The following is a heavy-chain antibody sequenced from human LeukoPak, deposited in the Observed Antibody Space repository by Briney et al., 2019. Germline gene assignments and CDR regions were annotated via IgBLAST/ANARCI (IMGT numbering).Heavy chain of an antibody. V-gene: IGHV4-30-4*08. CDR1: GGSISNGDHY. CDR2: IYYSGST. D-gene: IGHD2-2*01. CDR3: ARIVVVPAAAHRDFDY. J-gene: IGHJ4*02. Sequence: SETLSLTCTVSGGSISNGDHYWSWIRQHPGKGLEWIGHIYYSGSTYYNPSLKSRVTISVDTSKNQFSLKLSSVTAADTAVYYCARIVVVPAAAHRDFDYWGQGTLVTVSS.